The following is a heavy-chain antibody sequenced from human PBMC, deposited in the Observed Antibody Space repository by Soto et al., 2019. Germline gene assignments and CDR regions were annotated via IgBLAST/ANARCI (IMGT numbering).Heavy chain of an antibody. CDR2: TIPVFNTA. D-gene: IGHD3-10*01. Sequence: QVQLEQSGAEVKKPGSSVKVSCKASGGTLSDHGVAWLRQAPGQGLEWMGGTIPVFNTAKYAQKFQGRVTVTADKFTNIAYMELGSLRSEDTAFYFCARGVYCSGNYYTGASAFDIWGQGTMVIVSS. CDR3: ARGVYCSGNYYTGASAFDI. V-gene: IGHV1-69*06. J-gene: IGHJ3*02. CDR1: GGTLSDHG.